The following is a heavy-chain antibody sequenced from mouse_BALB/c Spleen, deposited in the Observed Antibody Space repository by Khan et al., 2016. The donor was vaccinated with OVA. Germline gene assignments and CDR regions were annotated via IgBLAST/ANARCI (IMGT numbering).Heavy chain of an antibody. CDR1: GYSITSGYG. CDR3: ARTARIKY. CDR2: ISYSGST. Sequence: EVKLEESGPGLVKPSQSLSLTCNVTGYSITSGYGWNWIRQFPGNKLEWMGYISYSGSTNYNPSLKSRISITRDTSKKQFFLQLNSVTTEDTATYYCARTARIKYWVQGTTLTVSS. V-gene: IGHV3-2*02. J-gene: IGHJ2*01. D-gene: IGHD1-2*01.